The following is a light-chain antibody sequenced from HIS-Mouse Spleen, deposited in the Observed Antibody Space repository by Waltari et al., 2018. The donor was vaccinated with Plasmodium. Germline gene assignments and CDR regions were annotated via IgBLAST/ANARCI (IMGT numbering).Light chain of an antibody. CDR2: GKN. CDR1: RLRSYY. J-gene: IGLJ3*02. CDR3: NSRDSSGNHQV. V-gene: IGLV3-19*01. Sequence: SSVLTQAPAVSVALDQTVRITCQGDRLRSYYAGWYQHMPGQAPVLFIYGKNNRPAGIPDRFSGSSSGNTASLTITGAQAEDEADYYCNSRDSSGNHQVFGGGTKLTVL.